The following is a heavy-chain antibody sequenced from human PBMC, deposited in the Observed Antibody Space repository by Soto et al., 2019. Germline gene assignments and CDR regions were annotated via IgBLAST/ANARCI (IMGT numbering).Heavy chain of an antibody. J-gene: IGHJ6*02. CDR1: GFTFSSYA. D-gene: IGHD4-17*01. CDR3: PTKGGGSTVTTYDHYYGMDV. V-gene: IGHV3-30-3*01. Sequence: QVHLVESGGGVVQPGMSLRLSCAASGFTFSSYAIHWVRQAPGKGLAWVAVISYDGSNKYYADSVKGRFTIYRDNSKNTLYLEKNSLRAEDTAVYYCPTKGGGSTVTTYDHYYGMDVWGQGTTVTVSS. CDR2: ISYDGSNK.